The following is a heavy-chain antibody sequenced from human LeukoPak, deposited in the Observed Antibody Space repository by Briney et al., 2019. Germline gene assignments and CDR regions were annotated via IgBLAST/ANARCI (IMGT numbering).Heavy chain of an antibody. CDR2: IIPIFGTA. CDR3: ARSMGYSYGYDWFDP. V-gene: IGHV1-69*05. CDR1: GATFSSYA. D-gene: IGHD5-18*01. J-gene: IGHJ5*02. Sequence: SVKVSCKASGATFSSYAISWVRQAPGRGLEWMGGIIPIFGTANYAQKFQGRVTITTDESTSTAYMELSSLRSEDTAVYYCARSMGYSYGYDWFDPWGQGTLVTVSS.